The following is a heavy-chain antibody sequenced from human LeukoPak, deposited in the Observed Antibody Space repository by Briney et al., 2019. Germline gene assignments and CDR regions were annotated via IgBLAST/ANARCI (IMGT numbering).Heavy chain of an antibody. J-gene: IGHJ4*02. D-gene: IGHD3-3*01. Sequence: GGSLRLSCAASGFTFEDYDMNWVRQAPGKGLEWVSGIKWNGGSTGYADSVRGRFTISRDNAKNSLYLRMNSLRAEDTALYYCARDRNDYDFWSGYSMSYFDYWGQGTLVTVS. CDR1: GFTFEDYD. CDR3: ARDRNDYDFWSGYSMSYFDY. V-gene: IGHV3-20*04. CDR2: IKWNGGST.